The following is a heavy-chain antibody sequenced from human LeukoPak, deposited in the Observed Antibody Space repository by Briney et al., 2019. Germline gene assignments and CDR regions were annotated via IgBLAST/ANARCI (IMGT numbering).Heavy chain of an antibody. CDR1: GGPIISSSYY. CDR3: ARRGYYDSRGYFDY. D-gene: IGHD3-22*01. CDR2: IYYSGST. V-gene: IGHV4-39*01. J-gene: IGHJ4*02. Sequence: SETLSLTCTGSGGPIISSSYYWAWIRQPPGKGLEGVGSIYYSGSTYYNPSLKSRDTIPVDTSKNQFSLKLSSVTAADTAVYYCARRGYYDSRGYFDYWGQGTLVTVSS.